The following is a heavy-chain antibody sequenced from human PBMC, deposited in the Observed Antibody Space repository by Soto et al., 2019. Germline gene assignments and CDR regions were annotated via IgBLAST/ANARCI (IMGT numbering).Heavy chain of an antibody. Sequence: ASVKVSCKASGYTFTGYYMHWVRQAPGQGLEWMGWINPNSGGTNYAQKFQGWVTMTRDTSISTAYMELSRLRSDDTAVYYCARAASTFGGVSRRGAFDIWGQGTMVTVSS. CDR2: INPNSGGT. CDR1: GYTFTGYY. V-gene: IGHV1-2*04. D-gene: IGHD3-16*01. CDR3: ARAASTFGGVSRRGAFDI. J-gene: IGHJ3*02.